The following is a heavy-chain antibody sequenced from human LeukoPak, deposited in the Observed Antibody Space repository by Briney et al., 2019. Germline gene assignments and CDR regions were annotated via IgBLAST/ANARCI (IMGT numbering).Heavy chain of an antibody. CDR3: AGRGIQLWFSFDP. Sequence: GGSLRLSCAASGFTFSSYWMSWVRQAPGKGLEWVANIKQDGSEKYYVDSVKGRFTISRDNAKNSLYLQMNSLRAEDTAVYYCAGRGIQLWFSFDPWGQGTLVTVSS. CDR2: IKQDGSEK. J-gene: IGHJ5*02. V-gene: IGHV3-7*01. CDR1: GFTFSSYW. D-gene: IGHD5-18*01.